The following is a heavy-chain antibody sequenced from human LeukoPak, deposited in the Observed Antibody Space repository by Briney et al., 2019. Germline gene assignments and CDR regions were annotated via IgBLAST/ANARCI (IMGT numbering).Heavy chain of an antibody. J-gene: IGHJ4*02. CDR1: GGSFSGYY. CDR2: INHSGST. CDR3: ARGFRGLMVRGYFDY. D-gene: IGHD3-10*01. V-gene: IGHV4-34*01. Sequence: SETLSLTCAVYGGSFSGYYWSWIRQPPGKGLEWIGEINHSGSTNYNPSLKSRVTISVDTSKNQFSLKLSSVTAADTAVYYCARGFRGLMVRGYFDYWGQGTLVTLSS.